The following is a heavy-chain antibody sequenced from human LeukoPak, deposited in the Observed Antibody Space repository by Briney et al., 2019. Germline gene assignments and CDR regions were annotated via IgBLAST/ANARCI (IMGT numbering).Heavy chain of an antibody. J-gene: IGHJ5*02. V-gene: IGHV4-31*03. CDR3: ARDGRSYCSSTSCSPSWLDP. D-gene: IGHD2-2*01. CDR2: IYYSGST. Sequence: PSETLSLTCTVSGGSIGSGGYYWSWIRQHPGKGLEWIGYIYYSGSTYYNPSLKRRVTISVDTYKNQFPLKLSSVTAADTDVYYWARDGRSYCSSTSCSPSWLDPRGQGSLVTVRS. CDR1: GGSIGSGGYY.